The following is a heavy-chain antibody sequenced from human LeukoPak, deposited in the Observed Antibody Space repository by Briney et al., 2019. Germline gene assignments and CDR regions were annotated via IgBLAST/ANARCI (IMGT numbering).Heavy chain of an antibody. J-gene: IGHJ4*01. CDR2: INHSGST. CDR1: GGTFSGYC. CDR3: TRGKPETVFDS. Sequence: SETLSLTCSVYGGTFSGYCWSWIRQPPGKGLEWIGEINHSGSTNYNPSLKTRVTISLDRSKDQFSLKLTSVTAADTAVYYCTRGKPETVFDSWGRGTLITVSS. V-gene: IGHV4-34*01.